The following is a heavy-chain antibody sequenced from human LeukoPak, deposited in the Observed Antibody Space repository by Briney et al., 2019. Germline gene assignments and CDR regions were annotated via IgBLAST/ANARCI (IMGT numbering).Heavy chain of an antibody. V-gene: IGHV3-21*01. D-gene: IGHD3-16*01. J-gene: IGHJ2*01. CDR3: ARDGGTDTHDWYFDL. Sequence: PGGSLRLSCAVSGFTFSSYSMNWVRQAPGKGLEWVSSISSSSSYIYYVDSVKGRFTISRDNAKNSLYLQMNSLRAEDTAVYYCARDGGTDTHDWYFDLWGRGTQVTVSS. CDR2: ISSSSSYI. CDR1: GFTFSSYS.